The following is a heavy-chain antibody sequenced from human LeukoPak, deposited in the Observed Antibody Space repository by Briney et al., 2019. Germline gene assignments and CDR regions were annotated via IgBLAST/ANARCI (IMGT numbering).Heavy chain of an antibody. CDR1: GFTFSDYY. D-gene: IGHD6-19*01. J-gene: IGHJ4*02. V-gene: IGHV3-11*04. Sequence: GGSLRLSCAASGFTFSDYYMSWIRQAPRKGLEWVSYISSSGSTIYYADSVKGRFTISRDNAKNSLYLQMNSLRADDTAVYYCARDASLVTIAVAGYFDYWGQGTLVTVSS. CDR2: ISSSGSTI. CDR3: ARDASLVTIAVAGYFDY.